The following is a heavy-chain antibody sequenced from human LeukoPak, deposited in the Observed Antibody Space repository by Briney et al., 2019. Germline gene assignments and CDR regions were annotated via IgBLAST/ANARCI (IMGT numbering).Heavy chain of an antibody. D-gene: IGHD3-22*01. J-gene: IGHJ4*02. CDR1: GFTFCSYA. V-gene: IGHV3-30*01. Sequence: GRSLRLSCAASGFTFCSYAMHWVRQAPGQGREGGAVISYDGSNKYYADSVKGRFTISRDNSKNTLYLQMNSLRADDTAVYYCASDQYYYDSSGCPGYWGQGTLVTVSS. CDR3: ASDQYYYDSSGCPGY. CDR2: ISYDGSNK.